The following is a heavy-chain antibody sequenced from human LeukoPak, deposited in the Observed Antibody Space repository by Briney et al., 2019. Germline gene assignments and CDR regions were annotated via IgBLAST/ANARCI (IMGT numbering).Heavy chain of an antibody. CDR2: IYYSGST. D-gene: IGHD3-3*01. CDR1: GGSISSSSYY. Sequence: SETLSLTCTVSGGSISSSSYYWGWIRQPPGKGLEWIGSIYYSGSTYYNPSLKSRVTISVDTSKSQFSLKLSSVTAADTAVYYCASIPQNIDFWSGYYYMDVWGKGTTVTVSS. V-gene: IGHV4-39*07. J-gene: IGHJ6*03. CDR3: ASIPQNIDFWSGYYYMDV.